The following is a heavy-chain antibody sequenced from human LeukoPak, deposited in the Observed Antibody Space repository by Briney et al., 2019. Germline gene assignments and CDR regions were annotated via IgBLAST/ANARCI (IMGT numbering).Heavy chain of an antibody. V-gene: IGHV3-23*01. J-gene: IGHJ4*02. CDR3: AKNYYDILTAQIG. CDR2: ISGSGGRT. Sequence: PGGSLRLSCAASGFTFSTYAMIWFPQAPGKGLKGVSTISGSGGRTYPVDSVKGRFTISRDNSKNTLYLQMNSLRAEDTAVYYCAKNYYDILTAQIGWGQGILVTVSS. CDR1: GFTFSTYA. D-gene: IGHD3-9*01.